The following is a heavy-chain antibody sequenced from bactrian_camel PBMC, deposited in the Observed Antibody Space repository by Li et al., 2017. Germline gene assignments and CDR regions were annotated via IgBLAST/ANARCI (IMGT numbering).Heavy chain of an antibody. CDR1: TRRPNY. Sequence: HVQLVESGGGSVQAGGSLRLSCTYTRRPNYVTWFRQGPGHGREGVAGIYTGGGAGHYGDVGKGRFTISHDNAKNTLYLQMDSLQPEDSAMYYCAFEPPTNQFSFCKAAESFGSMRDEASYWGQGTQVTVS. D-gene: IGHD1*01. CDR3: AFEPPTNQFSFCKAAESFGSMRDEASY. V-gene: IGHV3S33*01. J-gene: IGHJ4*01. CDR2: IYTGGGAG.